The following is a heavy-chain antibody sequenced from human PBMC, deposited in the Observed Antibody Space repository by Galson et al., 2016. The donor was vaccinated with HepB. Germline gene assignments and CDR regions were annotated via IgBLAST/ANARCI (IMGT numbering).Heavy chain of an antibody. V-gene: IGHV2-5*01. D-gene: IGHD1-20*01. J-gene: IGHJ4*02. CDR2: IYWNDDK. Sequence: PALVKPTQTLTLTCTFSGFSLSMSGVGVGWIRQPPGKALEWLALIYWNDDKRYSPSLKSRLTITKDTSKNQVVLTMTNMDPVDTATYYCAHLLWITGTTVTNYFDYWGQGTLVTVSS. CDR3: AHLLWITGTTVTNYFDY. CDR1: GFSLSMSGVG.